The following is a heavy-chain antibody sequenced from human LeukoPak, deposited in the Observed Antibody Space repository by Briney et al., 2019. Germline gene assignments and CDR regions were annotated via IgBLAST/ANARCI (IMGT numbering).Heavy chain of an antibody. D-gene: IGHD3-9*01. Sequence: SETLSLTCAVYGGSFSGYYWSWIRQPPGKGLEWIGEINHSGSTNYNLSLKSRVTISVDTSKNQFSLKLSSVTAADTAVYYCARGRTIWGPWGQGTLVTVSS. J-gene: IGHJ5*02. CDR1: GGSFSGYY. CDR3: ARGRTIWGP. CDR2: INHSGST. V-gene: IGHV4-34*01.